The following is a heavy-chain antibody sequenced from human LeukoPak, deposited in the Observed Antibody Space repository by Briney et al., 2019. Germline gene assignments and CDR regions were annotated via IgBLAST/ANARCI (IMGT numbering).Heavy chain of an antibody. D-gene: IGHD3-9*01. J-gene: IGHJ4*02. CDR2: INHSGST. CDR1: GGSFSGYY. CDR3: VRTTILTGYYNDY. V-gene: IGHV4-34*01. Sequence: PSETLSLTCAVYGGSFSGYYWSWIRQPPGKGLEWIGEINHSGSTNYNPSLKSRVTISVDTSKNQFSLKLSSVTAADTAVYYCVRTTILTGYYNDYWGQGTLVTVSS.